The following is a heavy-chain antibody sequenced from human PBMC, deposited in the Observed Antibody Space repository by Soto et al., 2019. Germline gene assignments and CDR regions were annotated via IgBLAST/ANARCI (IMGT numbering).Heavy chain of an antibody. CDR2: INHSGST. J-gene: IGHJ4*02. V-gene: IGHV4-34*01. CDR3: ARGGRITFGGVIVNRFDY. Sequence: SETLSLTCAVYGGSFGGYYWSWIRQPPGKGLEWIGEINHSGSTNYNPSLKSRVTISVDTSKNQFSLKLSSVTAADTAVYYCARGGRITFGGVIVNRFDYWGQGTLVTVSS. D-gene: IGHD3-16*02. CDR1: GGSFGGYY.